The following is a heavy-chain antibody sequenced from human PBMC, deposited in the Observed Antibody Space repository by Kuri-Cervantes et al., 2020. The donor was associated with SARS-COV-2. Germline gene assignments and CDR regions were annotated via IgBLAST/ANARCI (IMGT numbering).Heavy chain of an antibody. V-gene: IGHV3-11*04. CDR3: AREGGGYCSSSSCFSLDH. Sequence: GESLKISCEVSGFLFSASAMHWIRQAPGKGLEWISYISISGSTKYYADSVRGRFTISRDNVKNSLFLQMTSLRAEDTAVYYCAREGGGYCSSSSCFSLDHWGQGALVTVLL. J-gene: IGHJ4*02. CDR2: ISISGSTK. D-gene: IGHD2-2*01. CDR1: GFLFSASA.